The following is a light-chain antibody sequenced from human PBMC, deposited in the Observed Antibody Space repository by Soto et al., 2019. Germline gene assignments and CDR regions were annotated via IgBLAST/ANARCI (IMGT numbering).Light chain of an antibody. V-gene: IGKV1-39*01. CDR2: AAS. J-gene: IGKJ5*01. Sequence: DIEMTQSPSSLSASVGDRVNLTCRASETISTFLNWYQHKPGRAPKLLIYAASRLQSGVPSRFSGSGSGTDFTLTINGLQPEDFASYYCQQSYSLSPITFGEGTRLEI. CDR3: QQSYSLSPIT. CDR1: ETISTF.